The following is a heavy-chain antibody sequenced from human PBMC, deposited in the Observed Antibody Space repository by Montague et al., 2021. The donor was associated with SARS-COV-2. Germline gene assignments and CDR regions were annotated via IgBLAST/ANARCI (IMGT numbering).Heavy chain of an antibody. CDR3: ARDLIDISMMVVVFTGASLYFDY. J-gene: IGHJ4*02. D-gene: IGHD3-22*01. Sequence: SETLSLTCGVSGGSLSGYHWSWIRQPPGKGLEWIGEIGPSGSTNYNPSLKSRVIISLDTSKNQFSLKLSSVTAADTAVYYCARDLIDISMMVVVFTGASLYFDYWGQGILVTVSS. CDR2: IGPSGST. V-gene: IGHV4-34*01. CDR1: GGSLSGYH.